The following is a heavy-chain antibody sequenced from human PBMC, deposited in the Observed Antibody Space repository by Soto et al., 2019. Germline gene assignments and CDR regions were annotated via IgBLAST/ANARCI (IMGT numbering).Heavy chain of an antibody. CDR1: GLPFTNAW. D-gene: IGHD1-26*01. CDR3: PREGGNLNWFDS. Sequence: PGGSLRLSCEASGLPFTNAWSGWARQVPGKGLEWVGRIKSKTDGGTTDYASPVKGRFTISRDDSQNSLYLQMNSLRDEDTAVYYRPREGGNLNWFDSWGQGT. V-gene: IGHV3-15*01. CDR2: IKSKTDGGTT. J-gene: IGHJ5*01.